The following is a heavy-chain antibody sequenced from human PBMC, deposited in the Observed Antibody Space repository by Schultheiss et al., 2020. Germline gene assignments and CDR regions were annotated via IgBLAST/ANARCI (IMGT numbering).Heavy chain of an antibody. CDR1: EFPLTYYG. CDR3: ARDRAPYGSGSFFDY. Sequence: GGSLRLSCEASEFPLTYYGMNWVRQAPGKGLEGVALILYDGSNEYYADSVKGRFTISRDNSKNSLYLQMNSLRAEDTAVYYCARDRAPYGSGSFFDYWGQGILVTV. CDR2: ILYDGSNE. V-gene: IGHV3-33*01. D-gene: IGHD3-10*01. J-gene: IGHJ4*02.